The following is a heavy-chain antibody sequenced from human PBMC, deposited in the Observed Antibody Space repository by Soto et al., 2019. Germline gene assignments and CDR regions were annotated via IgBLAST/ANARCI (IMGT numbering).Heavy chain of an antibody. V-gene: IGHV3-23*01. J-gene: IGHJ4*02. CDR2: ISRTGRST. D-gene: IGHD3-3*01. CDR3: AKDARAYYDFGS. CDR1: GLTFSSYD. Sequence: EVQLLESGGGSVQPGGSLRLSCAGSGLTFSSYDMSWVRQAPGKGLEWVSQISRTGRSTKYADSVKGRFSISRDNSKNTLYLQMNSLKAEDTAIYYCAKDARAYYDFGSWGQGTLVTVSS.